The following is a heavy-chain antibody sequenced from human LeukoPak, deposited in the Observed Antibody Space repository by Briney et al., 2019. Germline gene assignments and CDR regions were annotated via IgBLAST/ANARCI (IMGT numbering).Heavy chain of an antibody. J-gene: IGHJ4*02. CDR1: GYSISSGYY. CDR3: ARVGGVAGTSYYFDY. CDR2: IYHSGST. D-gene: IGHD6-19*01. Sequence: PSETLSLTCAVSGYSISSGYYWGWIRQPPGKGLEWIGTIYHSGSTYYNPSLKSRVTISVNTSKNQFSLKLNSVTAADTAVYYCARVGGVAGTSYYFDYCGQGTLVTVSS. V-gene: IGHV4-38-2*01.